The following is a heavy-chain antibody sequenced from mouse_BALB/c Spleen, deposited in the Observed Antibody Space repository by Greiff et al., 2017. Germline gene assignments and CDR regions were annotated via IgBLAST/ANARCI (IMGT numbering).Heavy chain of an antibody. D-gene: IGHD2-2*01. CDR1: GFTFSSYT. CDR2: ISSGGSYT. Sequence: DVQLVESGGGLVKPGGSLKLSCAASGFTFSSYTMSWVRQTPEKRLEWVATISSGGSYTYYPDSVKGRFTISRDNAKNTLYLQMSSLKSEDTAMYYCTRIYYGYDWYFDVWGAGTTVTVSS. V-gene: IGHV5-6-4*01. CDR3: TRIYYGYDWYFDV. J-gene: IGHJ1*01.